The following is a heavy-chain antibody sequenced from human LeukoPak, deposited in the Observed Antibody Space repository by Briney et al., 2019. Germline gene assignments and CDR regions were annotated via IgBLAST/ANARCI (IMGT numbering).Heavy chain of an antibody. CDR1: GYTFTSYD. CDR2: MNPNSGNT. D-gene: IGHD3-10*01. Sequence: ASVKVSCKASGYTFTSYDINWVRQATGQGLEWMGWMNPNSGNTGYAQKFQGRVTITRNTSISTAYMELSSLRSEDTAVYYCARGRKVRGFPWFDPWGQGTLVTVSS. J-gene: IGHJ5*02. V-gene: IGHV1-8*03. CDR3: ARGRKVRGFPWFDP.